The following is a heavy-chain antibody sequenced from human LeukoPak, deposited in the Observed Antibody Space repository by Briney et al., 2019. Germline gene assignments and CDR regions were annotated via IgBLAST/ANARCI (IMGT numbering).Heavy chain of an antibody. V-gene: IGHV3-53*01. D-gene: IGHD3-3*01. CDR3: ARELRGYDFLYYMDV. CDR1: GFTVSSNY. CDR2: IHSGGST. Sequence: PGGSLRLSCAASGFTVSSNYMSWARQAPGKGLEWVSVIHSGGSTYYADSVKGRFTISRDNSKNTLYLQMNSLRAEDTAVYYCARELRGYDFLYYMDVWGKGTTVTVSS. J-gene: IGHJ6*03.